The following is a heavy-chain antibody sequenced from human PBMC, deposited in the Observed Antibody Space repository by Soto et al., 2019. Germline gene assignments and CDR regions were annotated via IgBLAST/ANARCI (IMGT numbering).Heavy chain of an antibody. CDR1: GFTFSSYW. CDR2: IKQDGSEK. CDR3: ARRGYCSGGSCYPYYYYGMDV. J-gene: IGHJ6*02. V-gene: IGHV3-7*01. D-gene: IGHD2-15*01. Sequence: GGSLRLSCAASGFTFSSYWMSWVRQAPGKGLEWVANIKQDGSEKYYVDSVKGRFTISRDNAKNSLYLQMNSLRAEDTAVYYCARRGYCSGGSCYPYYYYGMDVWGQGTTVTVSS.